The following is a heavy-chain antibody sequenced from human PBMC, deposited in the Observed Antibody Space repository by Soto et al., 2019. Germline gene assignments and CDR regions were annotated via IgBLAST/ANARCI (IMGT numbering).Heavy chain of an antibody. CDR3: ARRPWYSSGGLPGHYYYYGMDV. CDR1: GYSFTSYW. J-gene: IGHJ6*02. V-gene: IGHV5-51*01. Sequence: LVESLKISCKGSGYSFTSYWISWVRQMPGKGLEWIGIIYPGDSDTRYSPSFQGQVTISADKSISTAYLQWSSLKASDTAMYYCARRPWYSSGGLPGHYYYYGMDVWGQGTTVTVSS. CDR2: IYPGDSDT. D-gene: IGHD6-19*01.